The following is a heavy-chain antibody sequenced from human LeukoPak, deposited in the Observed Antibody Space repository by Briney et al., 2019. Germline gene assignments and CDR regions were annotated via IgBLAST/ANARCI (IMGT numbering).Heavy chain of an antibody. Sequence: GGSLRLSCAASGFTFSSYAMHWVRQAPGKGLEWVAVISYAGSNKYYADSVKGRFTISRDNSKNTLYLQMNSLRAEDTAVYYCAKDRGMITFGGVIATGYYMDVWGKGTTVTVSS. J-gene: IGHJ6*03. CDR1: GFTFSSYA. V-gene: IGHV3-30*04. D-gene: IGHD3-16*02. CDR2: ISYAGSNK. CDR3: AKDRGMITFGGVIATGYYMDV.